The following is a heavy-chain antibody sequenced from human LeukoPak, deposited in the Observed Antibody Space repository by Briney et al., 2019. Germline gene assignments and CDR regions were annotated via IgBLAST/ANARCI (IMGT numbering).Heavy chain of an antibody. CDR1: GFTFSDYY. D-gene: IGHD4-17*01. Sequence: GGSLRLSCAASGFTFSDYYMSWIRQAPGKGLEWVSYVSSSGSTIYYADSVKGRFTISRDNAKNSLYLQMNSLRAEDTAVYYCARVPLIGDYVDYWGQGTLVTVSS. CDR2: VSSSGSTI. CDR3: ARVPLIGDYVDY. J-gene: IGHJ4*02. V-gene: IGHV3-11*01.